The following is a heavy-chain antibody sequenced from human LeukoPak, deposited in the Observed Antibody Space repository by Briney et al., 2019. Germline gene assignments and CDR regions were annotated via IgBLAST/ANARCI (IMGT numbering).Heavy chain of an antibody. CDR1: GGSFSGYY. Sequence: SETLSLTCAFYGGSFSGYYWSWIRQPPGKGLEWIGEINHSGSTNYNPSLKSRVTISVDTSKNQFSLKLSSVTAADTAVYYCARGDIYYGSGSYYKGRWFDPWGQGTLVTVSS. D-gene: IGHD3-10*01. V-gene: IGHV4-34*01. J-gene: IGHJ5*02. CDR2: INHSGST. CDR3: ARGDIYYGSGSYYKGRWFDP.